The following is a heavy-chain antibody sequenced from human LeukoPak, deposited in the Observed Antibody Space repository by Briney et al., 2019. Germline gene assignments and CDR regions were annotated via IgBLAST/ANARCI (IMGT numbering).Heavy chain of an antibody. J-gene: IGHJ4*02. CDR2: VSGSGDRT. V-gene: IGHV3-23*01. CDR3: VKDRVFEIGVDDY. D-gene: IGHD3-10*02. CDR1: GLASRKFR. Sequence: PGGSLRLSCAVAGLASRKFRVRLMREARAKRLKWVSAVSGSGDRTYYADSVKGRFTISRDNSKNTVDLQMNSLRAEDTAVYYCVKDRVFEIGVDDYWGQGTLVTVSS.